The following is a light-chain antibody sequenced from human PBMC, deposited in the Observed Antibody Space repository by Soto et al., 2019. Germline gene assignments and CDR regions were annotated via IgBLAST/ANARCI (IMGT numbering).Light chain of an antibody. CDR3: QQRSNWPHMYT. CDR1: QSVSRY. J-gene: IGKJ2*01. Sequence: EIVLTQSPATLSLSPGERATLSCRASQSVSRYLAWYQQKPGQAPRLLIYDSSNRATGIPARFSGSGSGTDFTLTISSIEPEDLAIYYCQQRSNWPHMYTFGQGTKLEIK. CDR2: DSS. V-gene: IGKV3-11*01.